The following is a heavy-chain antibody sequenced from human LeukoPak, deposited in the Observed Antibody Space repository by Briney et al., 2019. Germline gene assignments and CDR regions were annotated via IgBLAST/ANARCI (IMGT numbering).Heavy chain of an antibody. CDR2: IKQDGSEK. Sequence: GGSLRLSCAASGFTFSSYWMSWVRRAPGKGLEWVANIKQDGSEKYYVDSVKGRFTISRDNAKNSLYLQMNSLRAEDTAVYYCARVGGYCSSTSCYDLHYYYYGMDVWGQGTTVTVSS. D-gene: IGHD2-2*01. CDR1: GFTFSSYW. CDR3: ARVGGYCSSTSCYDLHYYYYGMDV. J-gene: IGHJ6*02. V-gene: IGHV3-7*01.